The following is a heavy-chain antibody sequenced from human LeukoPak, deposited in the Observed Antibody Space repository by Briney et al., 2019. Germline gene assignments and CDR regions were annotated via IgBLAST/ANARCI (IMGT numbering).Heavy chain of an antibody. CDR1: GGSISSGGYS. CDR2: IYYSGST. Sequence: SETLSLTCAVSGGSISSGGYSWSWIRQPPGKGLEWIGYIYYSGSTNYNPSLKSRVTISVDTSKNQFSLKLSSVTAADTAVYYCARHAEYYYDSSGYPIGAFDIWGQGTMVTVSS. J-gene: IGHJ3*02. D-gene: IGHD3-22*01. CDR3: ARHAEYYYDSSGYPIGAFDI. V-gene: IGHV4-61*08.